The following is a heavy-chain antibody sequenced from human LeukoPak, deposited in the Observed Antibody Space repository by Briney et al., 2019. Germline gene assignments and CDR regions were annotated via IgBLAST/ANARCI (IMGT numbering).Heavy chain of an antibody. CDR3: ARGGSSWYSAYGMDV. J-gene: IGHJ6*02. CDR1: VDSISSYH. CDR2: IYYSGST. Sequence: SGTLSLTCTVSVDSISSYHWSWIREPPWKGLEWIGYIYYSGSTNYNPSLKSRVTISVDTSKNQFSLKLSSVTAADTAVYYCARGGSSWYSAYGMDVWGQGTTVTVSS. V-gene: IGHV4-59*01. D-gene: IGHD6-13*01.